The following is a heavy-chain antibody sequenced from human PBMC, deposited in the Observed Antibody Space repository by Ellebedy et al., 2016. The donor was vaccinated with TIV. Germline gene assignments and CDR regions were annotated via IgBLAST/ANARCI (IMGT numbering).Heavy chain of an antibody. J-gene: IGHJ3*02. V-gene: IGHV3-23*01. Sequence: GESLKISXEVSGLTFSDYGMSWVRQAPGKGLEWVSSISKYGGTTHYAESVKGRFTISRDNSKNTMYLQMNSLRVEDTALYYCAKDFGGATNALDALDIWGHGTMVTVSS. CDR3: AKDFGGATNALDALDI. CDR2: ISKYGGTT. CDR1: GLTFSDYG. D-gene: IGHD1-26*01.